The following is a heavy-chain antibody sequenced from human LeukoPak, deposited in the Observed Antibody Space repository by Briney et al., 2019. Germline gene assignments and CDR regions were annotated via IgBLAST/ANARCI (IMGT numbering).Heavy chain of an antibody. D-gene: IGHD3-22*01. CDR3: ARAPYNYYDSSGYSQGVGY. V-gene: IGHV1-69*01. J-gene: IGHJ4*02. CDR1: GGTSSSYA. Sequence: SVKVSCKASGGTSSSYAISWVRQAPGQGLEWMGGIIPIFGTANYAQKFQGRVTITAVESTSTAYMELSSLRSEDTAVYYCARAPYNYYDSSGYSQGVGYWGQGTLVTVSS. CDR2: IIPIFGTA.